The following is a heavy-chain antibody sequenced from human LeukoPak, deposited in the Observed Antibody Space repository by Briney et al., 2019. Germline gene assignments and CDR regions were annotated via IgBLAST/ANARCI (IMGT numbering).Heavy chain of an antibody. J-gene: IGHJ4*02. V-gene: IGHV4-30-4*01. CDR3: ARAQVATTWLDY. CDR2: IYYSGST. Sequence: SQTLSLTCTVSGGSISSGDYYWSWIRQPPGKGLEWIGYIYYSGSTYYNPSFKSRVTISVGTSKNQFSLKLSSVTAADTAVYYCARAQVATTWLDYWGQGTLVTVSS. D-gene: IGHD2-21*02. CDR1: GGSISSGDYY.